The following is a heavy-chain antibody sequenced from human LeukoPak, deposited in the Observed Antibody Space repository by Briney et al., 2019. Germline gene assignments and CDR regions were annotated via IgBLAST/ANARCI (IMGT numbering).Heavy chain of an antibody. Sequence: PGGSLRLSCAASRFTFSSYAMSWVRQAPGKGLEWVSAISGSGGSTYYADSVKGRFTISRENAKNSLYLQMNSLRAGDTAVYYCARGSSWALDYWGQGTLVTVSS. V-gene: IGHV3-23*01. D-gene: IGHD6-13*01. CDR3: ARGSSWALDY. CDR2: ISGSGGST. CDR1: RFTFSSYA. J-gene: IGHJ4*02.